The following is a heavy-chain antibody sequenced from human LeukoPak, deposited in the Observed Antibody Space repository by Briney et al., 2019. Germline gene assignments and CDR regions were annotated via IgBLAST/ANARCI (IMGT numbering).Heavy chain of an antibody. CDR2: VSPNSDNT. Sequence: ASVKVSCKASGYTFTGYYMHWVRQAPGQGLEWMGWVSPNSDNTGYAQTFQGRLSLTTDTSTTTGYMELSSLRSEDTAVYYCARANSSGWYGNYFDYWGQGTLVTVSS. D-gene: IGHD6-19*01. V-gene: IGHV1-8*02. CDR1: GYTFTGYY. J-gene: IGHJ4*02. CDR3: ARANSSGWYGNYFDY.